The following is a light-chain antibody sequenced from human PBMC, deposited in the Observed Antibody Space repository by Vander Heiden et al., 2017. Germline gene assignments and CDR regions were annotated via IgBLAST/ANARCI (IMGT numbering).Light chain of an antibody. J-gene: IGLJ3*02. CDR2: SNN. V-gene: IGLV1-44*01. Sequence: QSVLTQPPSASGTPGQRVTISCSGRSSNIGRTTVNWYQQLPGTAPKLLIYSNNQRPSGVPDRFSGSKSGTSASLAISGLQSEDEADYYCAAWDDSLNGSWVFGGGTKLKVL. CDR1: SSNIGRTT. CDR3: AAWDDSLNGSWV.